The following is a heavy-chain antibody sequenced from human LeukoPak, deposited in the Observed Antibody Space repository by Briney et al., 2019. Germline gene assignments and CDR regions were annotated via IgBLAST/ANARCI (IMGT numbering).Heavy chain of an antibody. J-gene: IGHJ4*02. V-gene: IGHV4-4*02. CDR3: ARDRRYYDSSGYYYLFDY. D-gene: IGHD3-22*01. CDR2: IYHSGST. CDR1: GGSISSNNW. Sequence: SETLSLTCAVSGGSISSNNWWGWVRQPPGKGLEWIGEIYHSGSTNYNPSLKSRVTISVDKSKNQFSLKLSSVTAADTAVYYCARDRRYYDSSGYYYLFDYWGQGTLVTVSS.